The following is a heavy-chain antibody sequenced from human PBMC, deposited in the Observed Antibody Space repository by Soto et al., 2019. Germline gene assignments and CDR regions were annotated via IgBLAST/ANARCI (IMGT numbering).Heavy chain of an antibody. CDR2: ISAYNGNT. D-gene: IGHD3-3*01. V-gene: IGHV1-18*04. CDR1: GYTFTSYG. Sequence: ASVKVSCKASGYTFTSYGISWVRQAPGQGLEWMGWISAYNGNTNYAQKLQGRVTMTTDTSTGTAYMELRSLRSDDTAVYYCARDYDFWSGYLDDDAFDIWGQGTMVTVS. CDR3: ARDYDFWSGYLDDDAFDI. J-gene: IGHJ3*02.